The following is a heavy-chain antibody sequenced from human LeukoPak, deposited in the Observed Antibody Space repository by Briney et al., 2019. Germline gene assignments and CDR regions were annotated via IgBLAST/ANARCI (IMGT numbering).Heavy chain of an antibody. Sequence: SETLSLTCTASGDSIRSYYWSWIRQAAGKGLEWIGRICTNGNTNYNPSLKSRVTMSADASRNQFSLTLTSLTAADTAVYYCASVCTYGSDAFDIWGQGTRVTVSS. J-gene: IGHJ3*02. CDR3: ASVCTYGSDAFDI. CDR2: ICTNGNT. D-gene: IGHD2-8*01. V-gene: IGHV4-4*07. CDR1: GDSIRSYY.